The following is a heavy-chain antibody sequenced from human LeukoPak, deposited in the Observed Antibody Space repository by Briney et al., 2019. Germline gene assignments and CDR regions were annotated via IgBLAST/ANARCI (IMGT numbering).Heavy chain of an antibody. CDR1: GYTFTDYY. Sequence: ASVRVSCKASGYTFTDYYIHWVRQAPGQGLVWMGWINPNGGGTNYAQKFQGVVTMTRDTSINTAYMEVSRLRSDDTAIYYCARSPKVGGTLGPGYWGHGTPVTVSS. CDR3: ARSPKVGGTLGPGY. CDR2: INPNGGGT. J-gene: IGHJ4*01. D-gene: IGHD1-26*01. V-gene: IGHV1-2*02.